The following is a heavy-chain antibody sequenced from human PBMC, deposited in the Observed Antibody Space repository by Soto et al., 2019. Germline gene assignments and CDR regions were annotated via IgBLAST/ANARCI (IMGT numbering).Heavy chain of an antibody. V-gene: IGHV3-33*01. Sequence: GGSLRLSCAASGFIFSNYGMHWVRQAPGKGLEWVAVIWYDGSHESYADSVKGRFTISRDNAKTSLYLQMNSLRAEDTSVYFCARGGNGYENWPPYYYYGMDVWGQGTTVTVSS. CDR1: GFIFSNYG. D-gene: IGHD5-12*01. CDR3: ARGGNGYENWPPYYYYGMDV. J-gene: IGHJ6*02. CDR2: IWYDGSHE.